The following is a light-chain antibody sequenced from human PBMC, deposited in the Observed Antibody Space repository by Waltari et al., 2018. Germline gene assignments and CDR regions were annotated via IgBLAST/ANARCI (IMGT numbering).Light chain of an antibody. V-gene: IGKV1-9*01. Sequence: DIQLTQSPSFLSASVRDRVTITCRASQGISSYLAWYQQKPGKAPKRLIYAASTLQSGVPSRFSGSGSGTEFTLTISSLQPEDFATYYCQQRNSYPRSFGQGTKLEIK. J-gene: IGKJ2*03. CDR1: QGISSY. CDR3: QQRNSYPRS. CDR2: AAS.